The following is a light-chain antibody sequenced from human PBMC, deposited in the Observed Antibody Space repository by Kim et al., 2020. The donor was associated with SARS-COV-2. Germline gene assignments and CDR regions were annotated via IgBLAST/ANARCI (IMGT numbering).Light chain of an antibody. CDR3: QQYNSYSYT. CDR2: KAS. Sequence: SASVGDRVTITCRASQSISSWLAWYQQKPGKAPKLLIYKASSLESGVPSRFSGSGFGTEFTLTISSLQPDDFATYYCQQYNSYSYTFGQGTKLEIK. J-gene: IGKJ2*01. V-gene: IGKV1-5*03. CDR1: QSISSW.